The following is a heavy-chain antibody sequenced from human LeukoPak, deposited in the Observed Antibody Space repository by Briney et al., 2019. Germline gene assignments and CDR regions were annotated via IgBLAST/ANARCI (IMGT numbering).Heavy chain of an antibody. J-gene: IGHJ4*02. Sequence: GGSLRLSCAASGFSFSSYAMSWVRQAPGKGLEWVSSISGSGDNTYYAESVKGRFTISRDNSKNTLFLQMNSLRAEDTAVYYCAKDLRTIAVAGRGRGYYFDYWGQGTLVTVSS. CDR2: ISGSGDNT. V-gene: IGHV3-23*01. D-gene: IGHD6-19*01. CDR1: GFSFSSYA. CDR3: AKDLRTIAVAGRGRGYYFDY.